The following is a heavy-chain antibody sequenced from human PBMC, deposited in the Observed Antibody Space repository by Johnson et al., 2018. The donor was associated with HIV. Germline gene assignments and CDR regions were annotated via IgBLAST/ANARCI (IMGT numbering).Heavy chain of an antibody. CDR1: GFTFSSYG. CDR3: VSSGCQRCAFDI. CDR2: IRYDGSNK. Sequence: QVQLVESGGGLVKPGGSLRLSCVASGFTFSSYGMHWVRQAPGKGLEWVAFIRYDGSNKYYADSVKGRFTISRDNSKNTLYLQMNSLRAEDTAVYYCVSSGCQRCAFDIWGQGTMVTVSS. D-gene: IGHD6-19*01. J-gene: IGHJ3*02. V-gene: IGHV3-30*02.